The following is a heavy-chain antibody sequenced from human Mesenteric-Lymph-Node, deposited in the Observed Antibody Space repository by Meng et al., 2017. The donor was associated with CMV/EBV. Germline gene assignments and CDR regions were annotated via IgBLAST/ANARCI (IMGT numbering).Heavy chain of an antibody. Sequence: ASVKVSCKASGYTFTASYMHWVRQAPGQGLEWMGWISAYNGNTNYAQKLQGRVTMTTDTSTSTAYMELRSLRSDDTAVYYCASSYYDFWSGENYYYGMDVWGQGTTVTVSS. CDR2: ISAYNGNT. CDR3: ASSYYDFWSGENYYYGMDV. D-gene: IGHD3-3*01. CDR1: GYTFTASY. J-gene: IGHJ6*02. V-gene: IGHV1-18*04.